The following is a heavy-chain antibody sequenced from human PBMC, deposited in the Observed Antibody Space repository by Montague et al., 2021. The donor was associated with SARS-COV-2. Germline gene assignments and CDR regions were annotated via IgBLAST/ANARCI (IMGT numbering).Heavy chain of an antibody. CDR1: GGSISNYY. CDR2: IYASGNT. D-gene: IGHD4-17*01. Sequence: SETLSLTCTVSGGSISNYYWSWIRQPAGKGLEWIGHIYASGNTNYNPSLKSRVTISIDTPKNQFSLKLSSVTAADTAVYYCARFPYRCLFIASYYGMDVWGQGTTVTVSS. J-gene: IGHJ6*02. V-gene: IGHV4-4*07. CDR3: ARFPYRCLFIASYYGMDV.